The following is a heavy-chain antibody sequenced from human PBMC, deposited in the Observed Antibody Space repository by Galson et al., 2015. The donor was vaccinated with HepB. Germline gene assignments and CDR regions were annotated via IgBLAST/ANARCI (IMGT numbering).Heavy chain of an antibody. D-gene: IGHD3-16*01. J-gene: IGHJ3*02. Sequence: SLRLSCAASGFTFSNAWMSWVRQAPGKGLEWVGRIKSKTDGGTTDYAAPVKGRFTISRDDSKNTLYLQMNSLKTEDTAVYYCTTDIMIGGAFDIWGQGTMVTVSS. V-gene: IGHV3-15*01. CDR1: GFTFSNAW. CDR2: IKSKTDGGTT. CDR3: TTDIMIGGAFDI.